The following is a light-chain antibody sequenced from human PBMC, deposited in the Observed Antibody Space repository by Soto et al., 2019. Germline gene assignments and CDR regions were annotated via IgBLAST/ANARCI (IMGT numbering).Light chain of an antibody. V-gene: IGKV1-6*01. J-gene: IGKJ1*01. CDR1: HDIRDD. CDR2: AAS. Sequence: AIQMTQSPSSLSASVGDRVTILCRASHDIRDDLGWYQQKPGKAPKLLIYAASILQSGVPLRFSGSGSGTNFTLSITSLQPEDSASYYCLQDYRYPWTFGQGTKVEIK. CDR3: LQDYRYPWT.